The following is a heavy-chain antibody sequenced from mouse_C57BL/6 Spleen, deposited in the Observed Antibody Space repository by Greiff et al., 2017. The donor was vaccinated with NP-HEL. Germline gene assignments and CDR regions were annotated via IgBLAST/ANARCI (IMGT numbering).Heavy chain of an antibody. CDR3: ANPGRDYDGFAY. CDR1: GYTFTDYY. CDR2: INPNNGGT. Sequence: EVQLQQSGPELVKPGASVKISCKASGYTFTDYYMNWVKQSHGKSLEWIGDINPNNGGTSYNQKFKGKATLTVDKSSSTAYMELRSLTSEDSAVYYCANPGRDYDGFAYWGQGTLVTVSA. J-gene: IGHJ3*01. D-gene: IGHD2-4*01. V-gene: IGHV1-26*01.